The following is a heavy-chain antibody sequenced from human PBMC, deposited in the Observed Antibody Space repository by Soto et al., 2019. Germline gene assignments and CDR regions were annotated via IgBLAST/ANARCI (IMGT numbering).Heavy chain of an antibody. CDR3: ARDLAYGDYGSDY. Sequence: QVQLVESGGGLVQPGRSLRLSCAASGFTFSSYAMHWVRQAPGKGLEWVAVISYDGSNKYYADSVKGRFTISRDNSKNTLYLQVNSLRAADTAVYCCARDLAYGDYGSDYWGQGTLVTVSS. J-gene: IGHJ4*02. D-gene: IGHD4-17*01. CDR2: ISYDGSNK. V-gene: IGHV3-30-3*01. CDR1: GFTFSSYA.